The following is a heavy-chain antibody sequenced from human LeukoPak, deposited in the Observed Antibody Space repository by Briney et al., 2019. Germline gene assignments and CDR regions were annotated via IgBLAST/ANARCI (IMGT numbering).Heavy chain of an antibody. Sequence: GASVTVSCKASGYTFTSYDIDWVRQATGQGLEWMGWMNPNSGNTGYAQKFQGRVTMTRNTSISTAYMELSSLRSEDTAVYYCARVSSGSYYLVDYWGQGTLVTVSS. CDR1: GYTFTSYD. V-gene: IGHV1-8*01. D-gene: IGHD1-26*01. J-gene: IGHJ4*02. CDR3: ARVSSGSYYLVDY. CDR2: MNPNSGNT.